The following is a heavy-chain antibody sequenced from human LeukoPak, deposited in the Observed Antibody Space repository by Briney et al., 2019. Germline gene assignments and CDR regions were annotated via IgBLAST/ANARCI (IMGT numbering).Heavy chain of an antibody. CDR2: IKQDGSEK. CDR1: GFTFSSYW. J-gene: IGHJ5*02. D-gene: IGHD3-3*01. CDR3: AKHYDFWSGYGSNWFDP. V-gene: IGHV3-7*01. Sequence: GGSLRLSCAASGFTFSSYWMSWVRQAPGKGLEWVANIKQDGSEKYYVDSVKGRFTISRDNAKNSLDLQVNSLRVEDTAVYYCAKHYDFWSGYGSNWFDPWGQGTLVTVSS.